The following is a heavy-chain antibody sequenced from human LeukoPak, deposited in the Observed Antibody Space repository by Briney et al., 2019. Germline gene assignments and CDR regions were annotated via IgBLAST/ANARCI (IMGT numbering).Heavy chain of an antibody. CDR2: ISGSGRNT. D-gene: IGHD3-10*01. CDR3: AREYVLPPYYYASDI. J-gene: IGHJ3*02. V-gene: IGHV3-21*01. CDR1: GFTFSSYS. Sequence: GGSLRLSCGASGFTFSSYSMNWVREAPGKGLEWVSSISGSGRNTYYVDSVKGRFTISRDNSKNILYLQMSSLRAEDTAVYYCAREYVLPPYYYASDIWGQGTMVTVSS.